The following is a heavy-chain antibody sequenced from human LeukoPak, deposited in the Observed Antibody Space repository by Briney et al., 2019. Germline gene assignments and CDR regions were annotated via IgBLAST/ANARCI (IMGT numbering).Heavy chain of an antibody. D-gene: IGHD5-24*01. CDR2: IRHDGSNE. CDR3: AKGLDGYNYGAAGS. CDR1: GFTFNVYA. Sequence: PGGSLRLSCATSGFTFNVYAMHWVRQAPGKGLEWVVFIRHDGSNEYYAASVEGRFTISRDNSKNTLNLQMNRLTTGDTAFYFCAKGLDGYNYGAAGSWGQGTLVTVSS. J-gene: IGHJ5*02. V-gene: IGHV3-30*02.